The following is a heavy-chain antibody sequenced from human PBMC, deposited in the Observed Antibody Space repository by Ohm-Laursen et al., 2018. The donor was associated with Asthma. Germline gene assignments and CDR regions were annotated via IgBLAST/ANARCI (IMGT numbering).Heavy chain of an antibody. D-gene: IGHD6-13*01. CDR2: ISFDGSNK. CDR1: GFTFNSYG. J-gene: IGHJ4*02. V-gene: IGHV3-30*18. Sequence: SLRLSCAASGFTFNSYGIHWVRQAPGKGLEWVAVISFDGSNKYYADSVKGRFTISRDNSKNTLYLQMNGLRAEDTAIYYCAKDVLGFVAAAQDWGQGTLVTVSS. CDR3: AKDVLGFVAAAQD.